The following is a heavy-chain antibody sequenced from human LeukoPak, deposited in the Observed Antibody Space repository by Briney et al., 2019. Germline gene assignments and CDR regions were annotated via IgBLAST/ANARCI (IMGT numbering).Heavy chain of an antibody. CDR2: INQRGRT. J-gene: IGHJ3*01. Sequence: SETLSLTCAVYGGSFSGYYWSWIRQVPGKGLEWLGEINQRGRTNYNPSLKSRVTISVVTTKNQSSLNLSFVTATDTAVYYGARGWFGFGHNSYADDNAFDVWGPGTMVTVSS. CDR1: GGSFSGYY. V-gene: IGHV4-34*01. D-gene: IGHD5-18*01. CDR3: ARGWFGFGHNSYADDNAFDV.